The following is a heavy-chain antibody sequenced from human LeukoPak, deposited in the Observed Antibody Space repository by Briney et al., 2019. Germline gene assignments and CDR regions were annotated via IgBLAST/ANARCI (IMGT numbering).Heavy chain of an antibody. V-gene: IGHV3-48*02. J-gene: IGHJ6*02. D-gene: IGHD1-1*01. Sequence: GGSLRLSCAASGFSFSTSAMSWVRQAPGKGLEWISYISGGSSTISYADSVKGRFTISRDNAKNSLYLQMNSLRDEDTAVYYCARGQLEWENYYYGMDVWGQGTTVTVSS. CDR2: ISGGSSTI. CDR3: ARGQLEWENYYYGMDV. CDR1: GFSFSTSA.